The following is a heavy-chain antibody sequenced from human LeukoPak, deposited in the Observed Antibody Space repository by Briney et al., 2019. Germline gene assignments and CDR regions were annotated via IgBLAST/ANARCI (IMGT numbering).Heavy chain of an antibody. D-gene: IGHD4-11*01. J-gene: IGHJ4*02. CDR1: GYTFTGYY. CDR2: INPNSGGT. V-gene: IGHV1-2*02. Sequence: ASVKVSCKASGYTFTGYYMHWVRQAPGQGLEWMGWINPNSGGTKYAQKFQGRVTMTRDTSISTAYMDLSRLRSDDTAVYYCARWATVTHFDYWGQGTLVTVSS. CDR3: ARWATVTHFDY.